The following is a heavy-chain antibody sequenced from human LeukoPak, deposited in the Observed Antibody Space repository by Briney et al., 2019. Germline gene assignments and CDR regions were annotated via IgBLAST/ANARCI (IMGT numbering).Heavy chain of an antibody. CDR1: GFTVSSNY. V-gene: IGHV3-53*01. Sequence: GGSLRLSCAASGFTVSSNYMSWVRQAPGKGLEWVSVIYSGGSTYYADSVKGRFTISRDNSKNTLYLQMNSLRAEDTAVYYCARDPHPDYWYYFDYWGQGTLVTVSS. D-gene: IGHD2-8*02. CDR3: ARDPHPDYWYYFDY. CDR2: IYSGGST. J-gene: IGHJ4*02.